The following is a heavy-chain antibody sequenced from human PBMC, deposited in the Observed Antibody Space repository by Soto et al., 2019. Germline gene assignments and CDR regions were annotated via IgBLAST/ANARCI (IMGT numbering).Heavy chain of an antibody. D-gene: IGHD2-15*01. CDR2: IYWDDDK. Sequence: QITLKESGPTVVKPTQTLTLTCTFSGFSLTTSGVGVGWIRQPPGKALEYLALIYWDDDKRYNPSLKSRLTXTXDXXRHQMVLTMTNMDPVDTATYYCVYGRVVATSAFDVWGQGTMVTVSS. CDR1: GFSLTTSGVG. J-gene: IGHJ3*01. V-gene: IGHV2-5*02. CDR3: VYGRVVATSAFDV.